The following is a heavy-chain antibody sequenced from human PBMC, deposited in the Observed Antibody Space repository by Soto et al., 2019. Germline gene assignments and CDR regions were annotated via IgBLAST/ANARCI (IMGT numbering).Heavy chain of an antibody. V-gene: IGHV2-5*02. CDR3: ARSIPVAAFDY. CDR2: IYWDDDK. J-gene: IGHJ4*02. CDR1: GFSLNTSGVG. D-gene: IGHD6-19*01. Sequence: SGPTLANPTQTLTLTCTFSGFSLNTSGVGVGWIRQPPGKALEWLALIYWDDDKHYSPSLKSRLIITKDTSKNQVVLTMTNMDPVDTSTYYCARSIPVAAFDYWGQGALVTVSS.